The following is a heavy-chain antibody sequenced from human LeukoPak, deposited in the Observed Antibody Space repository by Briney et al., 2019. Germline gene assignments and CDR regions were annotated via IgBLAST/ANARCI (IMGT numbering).Heavy chain of an antibody. CDR1: GYTFTSYG. J-gene: IGHJ4*02. D-gene: IGHD6-19*01. CDR2: ISAYNGNT. CDR3: AREGDSLIIAVAGTPDY. Sequence: ASVKVSCKASGYTFTSYGISWVRQAPGQGPEWMGWISAYNGNTNYAQKLQGRVTMTTDTSTSTAYMELRSLRSDDTAVYYCAREGDSLIIAVAGTPDYWGQGTLVTVSS. V-gene: IGHV1-18*01.